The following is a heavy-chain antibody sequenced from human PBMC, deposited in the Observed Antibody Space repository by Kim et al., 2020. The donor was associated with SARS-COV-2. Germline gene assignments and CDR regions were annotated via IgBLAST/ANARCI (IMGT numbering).Heavy chain of an antibody. CDR3: AEIQLWLY. D-gene: IGHD5-18*01. J-gene: IGHJ4*02. V-gene: IGHV4-39*07. Sequence: SGSTYYNPSLKSRVTISVDTSKNQFSLKLSSVTAADTAVYYCAEIQLWLYWGQGTLVTVSS. CDR2: SGST.